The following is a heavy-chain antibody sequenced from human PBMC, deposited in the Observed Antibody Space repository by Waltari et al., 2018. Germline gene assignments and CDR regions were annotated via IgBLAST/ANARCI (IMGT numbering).Heavy chain of an antibody. Sequence: EVQLLESGGGLVQPGGSLRLSCAASGFTFSSYAMSWVRQAPGKGLEWVSAISGSGGSTYYADSVKGRFTISRDNSKNTLYLQMNSLRSEDTAVYYCARRRMVGLLYYFDYWGQGTLVTVSS. CDR2: ISGSGGST. D-gene: IGHD2-15*01. V-gene: IGHV3-23*01. J-gene: IGHJ4*02. CDR1: GFTFSSYA. CDR3: ARRRMVGLLYYFDY.